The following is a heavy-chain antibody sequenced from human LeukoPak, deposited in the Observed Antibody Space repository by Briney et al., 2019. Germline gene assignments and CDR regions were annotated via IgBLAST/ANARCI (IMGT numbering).Heavy chain of an antibody. CDR2: MNHNRGKS. J-gene: IGHJ6*02. D-gene: IGHD6-13*01. CDR3: ARVIAAAGTPSYYYGMDV. CDR1: GYTFTNYD. Sequence: ASVKVSCQASGYTFTNYDINWLRQATGQGLEWVGWMNHNRGKSGYAQKYQGRVTVTRNTSISTAYVELSSFRSEDTAIYYCARVIAAAGTPSYYYGMDVWGQGTTVTVSS. V-gene: IGHV1-8*01.